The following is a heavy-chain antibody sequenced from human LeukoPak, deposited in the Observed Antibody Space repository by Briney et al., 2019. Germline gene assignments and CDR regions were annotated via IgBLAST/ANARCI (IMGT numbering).Heavy chain of an antibody. J-gene: IGHJ6*02. CDR2: ISSSGSTI. V-gene: IGHV3-11*01. CDR1: GFTFSDYY. Sequence: GGSLRLSCAASGFTFSDYYMSWIRQAPGKGLEWVSYISSSGSTIYYADSVKGRFTISRDNAKNSLNLQMNSLRAEDTAVYYCARDMVVVISATYYYYGMDVWGQGTTVTVSS. D-gene: IGHD3-22*01. CDR3: ARDMVVVISATYYYYGMDV.